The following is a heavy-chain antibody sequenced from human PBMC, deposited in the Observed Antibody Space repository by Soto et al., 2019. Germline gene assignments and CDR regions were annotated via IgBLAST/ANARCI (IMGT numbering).Heavy chain of an antibody. CDR1: GYNFTTFW. CDR3: ARLGFSGAIYFDS. Sequence: GESLKISCKVSGYNFTTFWIGWVRQMPGKGLEWMGIIYPGDSETKYSPDFEGQVTISADRSTNTAYLQWRSLRASDTAMYYCARLGFSGAIYFDSWGLGTLVTVSS. CDR2: IYPGDSET. V-gene: IGHV5-51*01. J-gene: IGHJ4*02.